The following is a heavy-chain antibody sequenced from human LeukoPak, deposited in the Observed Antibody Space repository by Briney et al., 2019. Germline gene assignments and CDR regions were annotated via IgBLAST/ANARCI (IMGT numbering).Heavy chain of an antibody. D-gene: IGHD3-10*01. CDR1: GGSLNTYY. J-gene: IGHJ3*02. Sequence: PSETLSPTCTVSGGSLNTYYWSWIRQPPGKGLEWIAYIHDSGKTHYNPSLKSRATISIDTSKNHFSLSLSSVTAADTALYYCARDRGLAGFDAYDIWGQGTMVTVSS. CDR3: ARDRGLAGFDAYDI. V-gene: IGHV4-59*01. CDR2: IHDSGKT.